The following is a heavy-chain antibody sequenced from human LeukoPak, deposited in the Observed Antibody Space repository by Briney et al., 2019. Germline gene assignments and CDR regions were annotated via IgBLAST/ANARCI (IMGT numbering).Heavy chain of an antibody. J-gene: IGHJ4*02. CDR1: GFTVSSNY. V-gene: IGHV3-66*01. CDR3: ARWGADYGDYFDY. D-gene: IGHD4-17*01. Sequence: GGSLRLSCAASGFTVSSNYMSWVRQAPGKGLEWVSVIYSGGSTYYADSVKGRFTISRDNSKNTLYLQMNSLRAEDTAVYYCARWGADYGDYFDYWGQGTLVTVSS. CDR2: IYSGGST.